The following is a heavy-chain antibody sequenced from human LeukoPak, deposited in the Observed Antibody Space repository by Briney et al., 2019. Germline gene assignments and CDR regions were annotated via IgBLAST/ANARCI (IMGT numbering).Heavy chain of an antibody. CDR3: AADTHSPQTADR. D-gene: IGHD2-21*01. Sequence: SVKVSCKASAFTFSSTTVQWVRQVRGQRLEWIGWIVVGSGKANYAQNFQERVTLTRDMSTTTAYMELRSLESEDTAVYYCAADTHSPQTADRWGQGTLVIVSS. CDR2: IVVGSGKA. V-gene: IGHV1-58*01. J-gene: IGHJ5*02. CDR1: AFTFSSTT.